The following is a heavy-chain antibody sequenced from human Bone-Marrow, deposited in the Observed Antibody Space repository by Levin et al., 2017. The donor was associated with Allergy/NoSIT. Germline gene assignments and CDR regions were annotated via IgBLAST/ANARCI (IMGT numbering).Heavy chain of an antibody. Sequence: GGSLRLSCAASGFTVSSSYMAWIRQAPGKGLEWVSVIYSGGSKYYSNSVKGRFTISRDETENTLSLQMDSLRAEDTAVYYCARADTYGYYRYDNMDVWGQGTTVTVSS. CDR1: GFTVSSSY. V-gene: IGHV3-53*01. D-gene: IGHD4-17*01. CDR3: ARADTYGYYRYDNMDV. J-gene: IGHJ6*02. CDR2: IYSGGSK.